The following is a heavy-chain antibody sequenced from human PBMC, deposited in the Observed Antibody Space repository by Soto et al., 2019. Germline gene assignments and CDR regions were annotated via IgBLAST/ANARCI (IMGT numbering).Heavy chain of an antibody. D-gene: IGHD1-26*01. CDR1: NFSISGGYY. CDR2: IYRSGTT. Sequence: SETLSLTCVVSNFSISGGYYWGWIRESPGKGLEWIASIYRSGTTSYNPSLKSRVTISVDPSKNQFSLMLTAVTAADTAVYYCARTHSGSYYSVFNYWGRGSLVTVSS. J-gene: IGHJ4*02. CDR3: ARTHSGSYYSVFNY. V-gene: IGHV4-38-2*01.